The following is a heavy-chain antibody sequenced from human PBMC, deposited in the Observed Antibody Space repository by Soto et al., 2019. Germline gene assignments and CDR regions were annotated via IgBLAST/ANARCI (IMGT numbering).Heavy chain of an antibody. CDR1: GYSFTSYW. CDR2: VYPGDSDT. D-gene: IGHD4-4*01. Sequence: GESLKISCQRFGYSFTSYWIGWVRQMPEKVLEWMGIVYPGDSDTRYSPSFQGQATLSADKSISTAYLQWSSLKASDTAMYYCARMGLTTVTRYYYGMDVWGQGTTVTVSS. CDR3: ARMGLTTVTRYYYGMDV. J-gene: IGHJ6*02. V-gene: IGHV5-51*01.